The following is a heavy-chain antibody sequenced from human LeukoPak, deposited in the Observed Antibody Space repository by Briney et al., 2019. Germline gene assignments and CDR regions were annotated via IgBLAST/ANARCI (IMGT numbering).Heavy chain of an antibody. CDR1: GFTFSSYS. J-gene: IGHJ6*02. CDR3: ARDLGSSWQYYYYYYGMDV. D-gene: IGHD6-13*01. CDR2: ISSSSSYI. Sequence: GGSLRLSCAASGFTFSSYSMNWVRQAPGKGLEWVSSISSSSSYIYYTDSVKGRFTISRDNAKNSLYLQMNSLRAEDTAVYYCARDLGSSWQYYYYYYGMDVWGQGTTVTVSS. V-gene: IGHV3-21*01.